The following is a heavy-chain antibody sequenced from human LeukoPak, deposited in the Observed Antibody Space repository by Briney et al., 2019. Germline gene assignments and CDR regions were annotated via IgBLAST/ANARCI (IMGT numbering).Heavy chain of an antibody. CDR3: ATPLDYYDSSGYHQGGD. Sequence: GGSLRLSCAASGFTFSRHWMTWVRQAPGKGLEWVASIKEDGSKKNYVDSVKGRFTISRDNTKNSLYLQMNSLRAEDTAVYYCATPLDYYDSSGYHQGGDWGQGTLVTVSS. V-gene: IGHV3-7*03. J-gene: IGHJ4*02. D-gene: IGHD3-22*01. CDR2: IKEDGSKK. CDR1: GFTFSRHW.